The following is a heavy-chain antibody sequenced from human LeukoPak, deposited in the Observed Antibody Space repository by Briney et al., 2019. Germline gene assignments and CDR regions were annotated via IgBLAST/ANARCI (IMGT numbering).Heavy chain of an antibody. CDR3: AIGEDIVVVPAARRGDYYYGMDV. CDR1: GYTFTGYY. CDR2: INPNSGGT. J-gene: IGHJ6*02. Sequence: GASVKVSCKASGYTFTGYYMHWVRQAPGQGLEWMGWINPNSGGTNYAQKFQGWVTMTRDTSISTAYMELSRLRSDDTAVYYCAIGEDIVVVPAARRGDYYYGMDVWGQGTTVTVSS. D-gene: IGHD2-2*01. V-gene: IGHV1-2*04.